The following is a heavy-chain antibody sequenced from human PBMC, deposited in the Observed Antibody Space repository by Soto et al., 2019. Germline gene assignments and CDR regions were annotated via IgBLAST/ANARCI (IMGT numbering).Heavy chain of an antibody. D-gene: IGHD3-22*01. CDR3: ARDYDRSGYPRYYLDY. V-gene: IGHV1-46*01. J-gene: IGHJ4*02. Sequence: ASVKVSCKASGYTFTSYYMHWVRQAPGQGLEWMGIINPSGGSTSYAQKFQGRVTMTRDTSTSTVYMELSSLRSEDTAVYYCARDYDRSGYPRYYLDYWGQGTLVTVSS. CDR1: GYTFTSYY. CDR2: INPSGGST.